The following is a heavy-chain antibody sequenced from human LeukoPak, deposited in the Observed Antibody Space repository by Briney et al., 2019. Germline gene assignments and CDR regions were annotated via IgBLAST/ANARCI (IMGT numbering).Heavy chain of an antibody. Sequence: GASVKVSCKASGGTFSSCAISWVRQAPGQGLEWMGGIIPIFGTANYAQKFQGRVTITADKSTSTAYMELSSLRSEDTAVYYCARDGSPKWGLRLGARFDDAFDIWGQGTMVTVSS. J-gene: IGHJ3*02. CDR3: ARDGSPKWGLRLGARFDDAFDI. V-gene: IGHV1-69*06. D-gene: IGHD5-12*01. CDR1: GGTFSSCA. CDR2: IIPIFGTA.